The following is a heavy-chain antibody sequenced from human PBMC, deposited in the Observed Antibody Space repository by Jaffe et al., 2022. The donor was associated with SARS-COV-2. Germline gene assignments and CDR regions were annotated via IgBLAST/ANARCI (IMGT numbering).Heavy chain of an antibody. CDR2: ISWNSGSI. V-gene: IGHV3-9*01. Sequence: EVQLVESGGGLVQPGRSLRLSCAASGFTFDDYAMHWVRQAPGKGLEWVSGISWNSGSIGYADSVKGRFTISRDNAKNSLYLQMNSLRAEDTALYYCAKDIDPRIAAAGSFDYWGQGTLVTVSS. CDR1: GFTFDDYA. CDR3: AKDIDPRIAAAGSFDY. J-gene: IGHJ4*02. D-gene: IGHD6-13*01.